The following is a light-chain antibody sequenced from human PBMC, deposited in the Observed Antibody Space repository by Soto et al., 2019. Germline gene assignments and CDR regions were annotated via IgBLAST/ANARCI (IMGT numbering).Light chain of an antibody. CDR2: KAS. Sequence: DIQMTRSPSMLGASVVDRVTITFXASQSISSWLAWYQQKPGKAPNLLIYKASHLENGVPSRFSGSGSGTEFTLTISSLQPGDFATYYCQHYNTYPWAFGQGTKVDIK. CDR1: QSISSW. J-gene: IGKJ1*01. CDR3: QHYNTYPWA. V-gene: IGKV1-5*03.